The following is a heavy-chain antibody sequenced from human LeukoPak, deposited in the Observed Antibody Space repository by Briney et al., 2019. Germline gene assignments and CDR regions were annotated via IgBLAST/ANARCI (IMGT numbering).Heavy chain of an antibody. CDR3: ASMRGSGSGYYYYGMDV. CDR1: GYTFTGYY. CDR2: INPNSGGT. D-gene: IGHD1-26*01. Sequence: ASVKVSCKASGYTFTGYYMHWVRQAPGQGLEWMGRINPNSGGTNYAQKFQGRVTMTRDTSISTAYMELSRLRSDDTAVYYCASMRGSGSGYYYYGMDVWGQGTTVTVSS. V-gene: IGHV1-2*06. J-gene: IGHJ6*02.